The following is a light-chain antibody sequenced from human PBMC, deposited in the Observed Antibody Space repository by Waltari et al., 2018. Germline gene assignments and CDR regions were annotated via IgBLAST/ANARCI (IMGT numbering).Light chain of an antibody. CDR3: QQTDIFPLT. CDR2: SAS. V-gene: IGKV1D-12*01. Sequence: DIQMTQSPSSVSASVVDRVTIACRASQAINTWFAWYQQKPGQAPKLLVYSASTLQSGVPSRFSGSGSGTDFTLTVSSLQPEDFATYYCQQTDIFPLTFGGGTRVENK. CDR1: QAINTW. J-gene: IGKJ4*01.